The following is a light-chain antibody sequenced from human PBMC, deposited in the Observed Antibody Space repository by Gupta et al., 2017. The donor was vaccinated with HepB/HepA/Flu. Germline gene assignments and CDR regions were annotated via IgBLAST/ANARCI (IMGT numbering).Light chain of an antibody. CDR2: RHD. CDR1: TSNIGHNY. Sequence: QSVLTQPPSASGTPGHRVTIPCSGSTSNIGHNYVYWYQQLPGTAPKVLIYRHDQRPSGVPDRFSGSKSGASASLAISGLRSEDEADYYCASWDDGLSGWVFGGGTKLTV. J-gene: IGLJ3*02. V-gene: IGLV1-47*01. CDR3: ASWDDGLSGWV.